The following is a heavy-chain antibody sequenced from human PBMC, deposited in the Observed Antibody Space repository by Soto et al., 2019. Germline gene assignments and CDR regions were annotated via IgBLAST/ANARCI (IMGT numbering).Heavy chain of an antibody. J-gene: IGHJ5*02. V-gene: IGHV1-46*03. Sequence: ASVKVSCKASGYTSTSYYMHWVRQAPGQGLEWMGIINPSGGSTSYAQKFPGRVTMTRDTSTSTVYMELSSLRSEDTAVYYCARGPDIVVVPAAIRNWFDPWGQGTLVTVSS. CDR2: INPSGGST. D-gene: IGHD2-2*01. CDR3: ARGPDIVVVPAAIRNWFDP. CDR1: GYTSTSYY.